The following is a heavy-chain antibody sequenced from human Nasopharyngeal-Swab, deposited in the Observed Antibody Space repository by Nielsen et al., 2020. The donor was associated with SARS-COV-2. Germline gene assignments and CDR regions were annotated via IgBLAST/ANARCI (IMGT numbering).Heavy chain of an antibody. CDR2: IYYSGST. J-gene: IGHJ2*01. CDR1: GGSISSSSYY. Sequence: SEPLSLAWTVAGGSISSSSYYWGWIRQPPWKGLEWIGSIYYSGSTYYNPSLKSRVTISVDTSKNQFSLKLSSVTAADTAVYYCARGGAVPTAWYFDLWGRGTLVTVSS. CDR3: ARGGAVPTAWYFDL. V-gene: IGHV4-39*07. D-gene: IGHD4/OR15-4a*01.